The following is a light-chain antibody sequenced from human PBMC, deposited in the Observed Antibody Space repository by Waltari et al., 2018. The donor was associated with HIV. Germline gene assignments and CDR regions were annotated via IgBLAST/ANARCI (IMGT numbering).Light chain of an antibody. Sequence: EIVLTQSPGTLSLSPGERATLSCRASQSVSSSYLAWYQQKAGQAPRLLIHGASSRATDIPDRFSGSGSGTDFTLTISRLEPEDFAVYYCQQYGSSPLFGQGTKVEI. CDR1: QSVSSSY. CDR2: GAS. V-gene: IGKV3-20*01. CDR3: QQYGSSPL. J-gene: IGKJ2*01.